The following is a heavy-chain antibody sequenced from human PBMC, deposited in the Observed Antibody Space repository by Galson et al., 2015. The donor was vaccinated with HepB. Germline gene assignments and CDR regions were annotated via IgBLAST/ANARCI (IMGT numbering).Heavy chain of an antibody. V-gene: IGHV3-23*01. CDR2: INSGGGA. J-gene: IGHJ4*02. CDR1: GFAFSTYA. Sequence: SLRLSCAASGFAFSTYAMSWVRQAPGKGLEWVSGINSGGGAYYADSAKGRFTVSRDDSENMLYLQINSLRAEDTAVYYCTTDLRRGSEYWGQGTLVTVSS. D-gene: IGHD1-14*01. CDR3: TTDLRRGSEY.